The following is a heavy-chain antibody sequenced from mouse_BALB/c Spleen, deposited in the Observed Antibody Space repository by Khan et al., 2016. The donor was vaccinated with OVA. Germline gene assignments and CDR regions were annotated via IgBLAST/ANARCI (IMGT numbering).Heavy chain of an antibody. CDR1: GYTFTTAG. Sequence: QIQLVQSGPELKKPGETVRISCKASGYTFTTAGMQWVQKMPGKGLKWIGWINTHSGVPKYAEDFKGRFAFPLDTSASTAYLQITNLKNEDTATYFCARGGAAYYRNDGGAMDYWGQGTSVTVSS. V-gene: IGHV9-4*02. D-gene: IGHD2-14*01. CDR2: INTHSGVP. CDR3: ARGGAAYYRNDGGAMDY. J-gene: IGHJ4*01.